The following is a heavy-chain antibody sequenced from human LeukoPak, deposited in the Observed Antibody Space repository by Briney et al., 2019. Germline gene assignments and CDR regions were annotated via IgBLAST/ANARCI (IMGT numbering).Heavy chain of an antibody. CDR3: ARDLRYCNGGTCYGGAFDF. D-gene: IGHD2-15*01. V-gene: IGHV3-48*02. CDR1: GFTFSGYR. J-gene: IGHJ3*01. CDR2: IGGSHSPI. Sequence: QTGGSLRLSCVASGFTFSGYRMAWVRQAPRKGLEWVSEIGGSHSPIRYAHSVKGRFTISRDNAKNLLYLQMNSLRDDDTAVYFCARDLRYCNGGTCYGGAFDFWGQGTLVTVSS.